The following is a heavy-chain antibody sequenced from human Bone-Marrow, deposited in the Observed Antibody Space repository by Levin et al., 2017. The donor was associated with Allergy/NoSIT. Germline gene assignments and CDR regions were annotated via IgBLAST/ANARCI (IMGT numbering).Heavy chain of an antibody. V-gene: IGHV3-43*01. Sequence: PGGSLRLSCAASGFTFDDYTMHWVRQAPGKGLEWVSLISWDGGSTYYADSVKGRFTISRDNSKNSLYLQMNSLRTEDTALYYCASSGGGSYSAEYFQHWGQGTLVTVSS. CDR1: GFTFDDYT. D-gene: IGHD1-26*01. CDR2: ISWDGGST. CDR3: ASSGGGSYSAEYFQH. J-gene: IGHJ1*01.